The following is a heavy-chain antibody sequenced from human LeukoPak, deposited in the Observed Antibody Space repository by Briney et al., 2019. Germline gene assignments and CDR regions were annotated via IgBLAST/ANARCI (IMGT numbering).Heavy chain of an antibody. CDR3: ARDESPFTITSVFDF. J-gene: IGHJ4*02. D-gene: IGHD3-16*01. Sequence: SQTLSLTCVLSGDSVSSKSATWSWVRQSPSRGLEWLGRTYYRSKWYSDYAVSVKSRMTINPDTSRNQFSLQLNSVTSEDTAVYYCARDESPFTITSVFDFWGQGTLVTVSS. CDR2: TYYRSKWYS. V-gene: IGHV6-1*01. CDR1: GDSVSSKSAT.